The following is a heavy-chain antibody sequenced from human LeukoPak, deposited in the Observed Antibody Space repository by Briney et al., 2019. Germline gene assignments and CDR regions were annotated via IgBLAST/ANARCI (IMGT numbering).Heavy chain of an antibody. V-gene: IGHV4-59*01. CDR1: GGSFSSYY. CDR2: IYYSGST. D-gene: IGHD3-22*01. Sequence: PSETLSVTCTVPGGSFSSYYWSWIRQPPGKGLVWIGYIYYSGSTNYNPSLKSRVTMSIDTSKNQFSLKVTSVTAADTAVYYCARVDYDSSGYFDYWGQGTPVTVSS. J-gene: IGHJ4*02. CDR3: ARVDYDSSGYFDY.